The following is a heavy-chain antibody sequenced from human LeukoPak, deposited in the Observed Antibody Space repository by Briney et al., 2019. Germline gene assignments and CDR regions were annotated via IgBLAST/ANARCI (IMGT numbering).Heavy chain of an antibody. CDR3: ARDIAVAGRTDY. CDR2: IYSGGST. Sequence: PGGSLRLSCAASGFTFSKYWMYWVRQAPGKGLEWVSVIYSGGSTYYADSVKGRFTISRDNSKNTLYLQMNSLRAEDTAVYYCARDIAVAGRTDYWGQGTLVTVSS. J-gene: IGHJ4*02. V-gene: IGHV3-53*01. D-gene: IGHD6-19*01. CDR1: GFTFSKYW.